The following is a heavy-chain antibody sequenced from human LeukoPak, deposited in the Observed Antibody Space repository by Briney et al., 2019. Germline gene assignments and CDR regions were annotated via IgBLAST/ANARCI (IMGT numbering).Heavy chain of an antibody. CDR2: IYYTGNT. CDR1: GGSISTYY. Sequence: PSETLSLTCTVSGGSISTYYWNWIRQPPGKGLEWIGYIYYTGNTNYNPSLTSRVTISLDTSKSQFSLKLSSVTAADTAVYYCARSYSSGSYYSPFDPWGQGTLVTVSS. CDR3: ARSYSSGSYYSPFDP. D-gene: IGHD3-10*01. V-gene: IGHV4-59*01. J-gene: IGHJ5*02.